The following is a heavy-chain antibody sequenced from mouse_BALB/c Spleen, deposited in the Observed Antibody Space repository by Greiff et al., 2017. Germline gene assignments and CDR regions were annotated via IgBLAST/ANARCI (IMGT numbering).Heavy chain of an antibody. CDR2: ISSGGSYT. Sequence: EVMLVESGGDLVKPGGSLKLSCAASGFTFSSYGMSWVRQTPDKRLEWVATISSGGSYTYYPDSVKGRFTISRDNAKNTLYLQMSSLKSEDTAMYYCARHAEFITTAHWYFDVWGAGTTVTVSS. CDR3: ARHAEFITTAHWYFDV. J-gene: IGHJ1*01. D-gene: IGHD1-2*01. V-gene: IGHV5-6*02. CDR1: GFTFSSYG.